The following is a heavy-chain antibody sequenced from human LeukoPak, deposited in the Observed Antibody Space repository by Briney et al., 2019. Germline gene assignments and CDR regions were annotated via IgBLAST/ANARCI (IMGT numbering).Heavy chain of an antibody. J-gene: IGHJ5*02. Sequence: GGSLRLSCAASGFTFSSHSMNWVRQAPGKGLEWVSYISSSSSTIYYADSVKGRFTISRDNAKNSLYLQMNSLRAEDTAVYYCARGPRTSSGSYFNWFDPWGQGTLVTVSS. D-gene: IGHD3-10*01. CDR1: GFTFSSHS. CDR2: ISSSSSTI. CDR3: ARGPRTSSGSYFNWFDP. V-gene: IGHV3-48*01.